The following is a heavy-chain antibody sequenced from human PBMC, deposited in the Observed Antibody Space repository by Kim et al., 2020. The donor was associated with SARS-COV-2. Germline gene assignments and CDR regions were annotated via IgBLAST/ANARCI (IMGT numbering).Heavy chain of an antibody. J-gene: IGHJ5*02. CDR3: ARHPLRSYSSSWYWFDP. V-gene: IGHV4-39*01. CDR1: GGSISSSSYY. D-gene: IGHD6-13*01. Sequence: SETLSLTCTVSGGSISSSSYYWGWIRQPPGKGLEWIGSIYYSGSTYYNPSLKSRVTISVDTSKNQFSLKLSSVTAADTAVYYCARHPLRSYSSSWYWFDPWGQGTLVTVSS. CDR2: IYYSGST.